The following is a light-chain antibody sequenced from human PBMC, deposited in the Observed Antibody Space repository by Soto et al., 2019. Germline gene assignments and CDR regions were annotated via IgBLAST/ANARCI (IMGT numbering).Light chain of an antibody. CDR2: KAS. J-gene: IGKJ1*01. CDR1: QTISSW. V-gene: IGKV1-5*03. Sequence: DIQTTQSPSTLSGSVGDRVTITCRASQTISSWLAWYQQKPGKAPKLLIYKASTLKSGVPSRFSGSGSGTEFTLTISSLQTDDFSTYYCQQYHSYWTFGQGTKVDIK. CDR3: QQYHSYWT.